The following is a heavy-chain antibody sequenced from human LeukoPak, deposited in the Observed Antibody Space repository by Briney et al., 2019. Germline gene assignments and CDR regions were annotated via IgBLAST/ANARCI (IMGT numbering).Heavy chain of an antibody. J-gene: IGHJ4*02. CDR3: AREDNVDY. CDR2: ISSSSSYI. CDR1: GCTFSSYS. V-gene: IGHV3-21*01. D-gene: IGHD1-14*01. Sequence: MSGGPLSFSCAASGCTFSSYSMNWVRKAPGKGLEWVSSISSSSSYIYYADSVKGRFTISRDNAKNSLYLQMNSLRAEDTAVYYCAREDNVDYWGQGTLVTVSS.